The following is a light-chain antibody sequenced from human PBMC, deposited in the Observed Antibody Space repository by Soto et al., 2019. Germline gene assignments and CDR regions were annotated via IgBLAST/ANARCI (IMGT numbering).Light chain of an antibody. CDR2: GAS. CDR3: QQYNNWPPWT. J-gene: IGKJ1*01. Sequence: DIVMTQSPSTLSVSPGETATLSCRASQSVSSNLAWYQQKPGQAPRLLIYGASTRATGIPARFSGSGSGTEFTLTISSLQYDDVAVYYCQQYNNWPPWTFGQGTKVEIK. CDR1: QSVSSN. V-gene: IGKV3-15*01.